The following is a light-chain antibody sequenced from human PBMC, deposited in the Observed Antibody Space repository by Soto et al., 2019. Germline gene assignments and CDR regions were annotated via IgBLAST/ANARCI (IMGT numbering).Light chain of an antibody. CDR3: QSYDSSLSGYDV. CDR2: GNS. J-gene: IGLJ1*01. Sequence: QSVLTQPPSVSGAPGQRVTISCTGSSSNIGAGYDVHWYQQLPGTAPKLPIYGNSNRPSGVPDRFSGSKSGTSASLAITGLQAEDEADYYGQSYDSSLSGYDVFGTGTNLTVL. V-gene: IGLV1-40*01. CDR1: SSNIGAGYD.